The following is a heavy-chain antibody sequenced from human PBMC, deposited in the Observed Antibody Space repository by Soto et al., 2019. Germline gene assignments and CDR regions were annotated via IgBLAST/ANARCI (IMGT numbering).Heavy chain of an antibody. J-gene: IGHJ6*02. V-gene: IGHV4-30-2*01. CDR1: GGSISSGGYS. Sequence: QLQLQESGSGLVKPSQTLSLTCAVSGGSISSGGYSWSWIRQPPGKGLEWIGYIYHSGSTYYNPSLPSRVTISVDSSKNQFSLKLSSVSAAAMAVYYCARGDYSSYYYYYYGMDVWGQGPTVTVSS. CDR3: ARGDYSSYYYYYYGMDV. CDR2: IYHSGST. D-gene: IGHD4-4*01.